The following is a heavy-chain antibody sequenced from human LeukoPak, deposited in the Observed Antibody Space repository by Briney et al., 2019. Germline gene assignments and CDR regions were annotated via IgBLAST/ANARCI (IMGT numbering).Heavy chain of an antibody. J-gene: IGHJ4*02. CDR3: VIGVGWQPDY. CDR2: IYKIGTT. Sequence: SETLSLTCTVFGDSFTGYYLNWVRQPPGKGLEWIGHIYKIGTTNYNPFLKSRLTISADTSKNQFSLKLRSVTAADTAVYYCVIGVGWQPDYWGQGALVTVSS. V-gene: IGHV4-59*01. CDR1: GDSFTGYY. D-gene: IGHD2-15*01.